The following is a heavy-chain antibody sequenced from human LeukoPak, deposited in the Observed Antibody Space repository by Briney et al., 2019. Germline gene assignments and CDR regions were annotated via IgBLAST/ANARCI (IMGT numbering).Heavy chain of an antibody. CDR2: FYYSGST. Sequence: SETLSLTCTVSVGSISSRSYYWGRIRQPPGEGLEWIGNFYYSGSTYYNPSLKSRDTISVDTSKNQFAQKLICGTAADTGVYFCARLWFGGTIRLYYIDYWGQGTLVTASS. CDR3: ARLWFGGTIRLYYIDY. V-gene: IGHV4-39*01. D-gene: IGHD3-10*01. J-gene: IGHJ4*02. CDR1: VGSISSRSYY.